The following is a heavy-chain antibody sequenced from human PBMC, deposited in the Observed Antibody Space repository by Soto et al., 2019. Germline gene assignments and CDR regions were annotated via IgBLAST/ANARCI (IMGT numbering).Heavy chain of an antibody. CDR1: GYTFTGYA. J-gene: IGHJ4*02. CDR2: INAGNGNT. D-gene: IGHD3-16*02. CDR3: ARSAVSPFGGLIGPFDY. V-gene: IGHV1-3*01. Sequence: ASVKVSCKASGYTFTGYAMHWVRQAPGQRLEWMGWINAGNGNTKYSQKFQGRVTITRDTSASTAYMELSSLRSEDTAVYYCARSAVSPFGGLIGPFDYWGQGTLVTVSS.